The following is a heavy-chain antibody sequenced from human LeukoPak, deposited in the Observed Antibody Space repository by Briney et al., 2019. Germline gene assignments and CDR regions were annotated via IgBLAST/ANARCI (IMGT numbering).Heavy chain of an antibody. Sequence: SETLSLTCAVYGGSFSGYYWSWSREPPGKGLDWMGEINHSGSTNYTPSLKSRVTISVDTSKNQFSLKLSSVTGADTAVYYCARGTHYYGSGSYYSHPWGQGTLVTVSS. V-gene: IGHV4-34*01. J-gene: IGHJ5*02. CDR3: ARGTHYYGSGSYYSHP. D-gene: IGHD3-10*01. CDR1: GGSFSGYY. CDR2: INHSGST.